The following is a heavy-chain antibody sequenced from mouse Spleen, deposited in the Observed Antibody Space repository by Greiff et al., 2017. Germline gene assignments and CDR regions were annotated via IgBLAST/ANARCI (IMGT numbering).Heavy chain of an antibody. D-gene: IGHD4-1*01. CDR1: GYSITSGYY. Sequence: EVKVEESGPGLVKPSQSLSLTCSVTGYSITSGYYWNWIRQFPGNKLEWMGYISYDGSNNYNPSLKNRISITRDTSKNQFFLKLNSVTTEDTATYYCARRMGRRGYYFDYWGQGTTLTVSS. V-gene: IGHV3-6*01. CDR2: ISYDGSN. CDR3: ARRMGRRGYYFDY. J-gene: IGHJ2*01.